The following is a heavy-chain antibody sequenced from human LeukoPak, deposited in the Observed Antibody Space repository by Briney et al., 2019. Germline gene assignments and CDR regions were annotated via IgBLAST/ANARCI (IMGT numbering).Heavy chain of an antibody. Sequence: ASVKVSCKASGYSFVNYGISWVRQAPGQGLDWMGWIGPKNGNTNFGQNFLGRVTLTADTSTTTVYMELTSLRTDDTATYYCARRHNVLTDPLSHYYYYMDVWGKGTTVIVSS. CDR1: GYSFVNYG. J-gene: IGHJ6*03. V-gene: IGHV1-18*01. CDR3: ARRHNVLTDPLSHYYYYMDV. D-gene: IGHD2-15*01. CDR2: IGPKNGNT.